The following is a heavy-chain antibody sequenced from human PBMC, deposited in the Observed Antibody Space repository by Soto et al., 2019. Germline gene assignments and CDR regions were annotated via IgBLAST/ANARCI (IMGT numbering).Heavy chain of an antibody. CDR3: VRRAITATTKWGAFDV. V-gene: IGHV3-23*01. CDR2: ISPGADVS. D-gene: IGHD1-20*01. Sequence: EVQLLESGGGLVQPGGSLRLSCAASGFTFSSFVMNWGRQAPGKGLEWVSTISPGADVSHYTDSVKGRFTISRDNYRRTLHLQMDSLRVEDAAVYFCVRRAITATTKWGAFDVWGQGTAVTVSS. J-gene: IGHJ3*01. CDR1: GFTFSSFV.